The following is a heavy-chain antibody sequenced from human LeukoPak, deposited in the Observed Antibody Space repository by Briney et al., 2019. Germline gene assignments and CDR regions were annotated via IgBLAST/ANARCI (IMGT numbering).Heavy chain of an antibody. D-gene: IGHD1-1*01. CDR3: ARESWRDAFDI. CDR1: GFTFSTYA. CDR2: ISSDGNTK. V-gene: IGHV3-30*03. J-gene: IGHJ3*02. Sequence: PRRSLRLSCEASGFTFSTYAINWVRQAPGRGLEWVAVISSDGNTKYYIDSVKGRFTISRDNAKTTVYLQMNSLRAEDTAVYYCARESWRDAFDIWGRGTMVTVSS.